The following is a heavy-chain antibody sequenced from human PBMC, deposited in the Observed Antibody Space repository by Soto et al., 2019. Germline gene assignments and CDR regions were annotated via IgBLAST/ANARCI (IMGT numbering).Heavy chain of an antibody. V-gene: IGHV4-38-2*01. CDR3: ARPARQDTVAGDY. J-gene: IGHJ4*02. CDR1: GDSIIGIYH. D-gene: IGHD5-12*01. Sequence: PSETLSLTCAVSGDSIIGIYHWAWIRQSPGRGLEWIASIYHTGTTYYTPSLESRVTISVDTSKNQFSLKLSSVTAADTAVYYCARPARQDTVAGDYWGQGTLVTVSS. CDR2: IYHTGTT.